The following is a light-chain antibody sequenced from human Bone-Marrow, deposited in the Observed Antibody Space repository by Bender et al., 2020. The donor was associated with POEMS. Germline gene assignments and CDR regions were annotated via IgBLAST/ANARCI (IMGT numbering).Light chain of an antibody. J-gene: IGLJ3*02. V-gene: IGLV3-21*02. CDR3: HVWDSSRDHWL. CDR2: DDT. Sequence: SFELTQPPSVSVAPGQTARITCGGDNIGSKNVHWYQQKPGQAPVLVVYDDTDRPSGIPDRFSGSNSGNTATLTISRVEAGDEADYYCHVWDSSRDHWLFGGGTSLTVL. CDR1: NIGSKN.